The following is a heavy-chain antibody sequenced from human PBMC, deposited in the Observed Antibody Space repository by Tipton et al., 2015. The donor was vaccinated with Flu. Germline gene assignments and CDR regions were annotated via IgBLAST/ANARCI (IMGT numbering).Heavy chain of an antibody. Sequence: QLMQSGAEVHKPGSSIKVSCKASGDSFGNYGFSWVRQAPGQGLEWIGIIIPTFGPANYARKFQDRVTITADIFTTTVFLEVRSLTSDDTAVFFCARRRTDWAAYDFWGQGTLVTVSS. CDR2: IIPTFGPA. V-gene: IGHV1-69*06. CDR1: GDSFGNYG. CDR3: ARRRTDWAAYDF. D-gene: IGHD3-9*01. J-gene: IGHJ4*02.